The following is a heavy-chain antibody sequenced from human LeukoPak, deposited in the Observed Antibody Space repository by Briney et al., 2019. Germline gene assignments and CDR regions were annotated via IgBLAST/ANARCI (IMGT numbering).Heavy chain of an antibody. V-gene: IGHV3-23*01. CDR1: GFTFSSYA. J-gene: IGHJ4*02. D-gene: IGHD6-6*01. CDR3: ARDKDEYSSSAPDFDY. Sequence: PGGSLRLSCAASGFTFSSYAMSWVRQAPGKGLEWVSAISGSGGSTYYADSVKGRFTISRDNSKNTLYLQMNSLRAEDTAVYYCARDKDEYSSSAPDFDYWGQGTLVTVSS. CDR2: ISGSGGST.